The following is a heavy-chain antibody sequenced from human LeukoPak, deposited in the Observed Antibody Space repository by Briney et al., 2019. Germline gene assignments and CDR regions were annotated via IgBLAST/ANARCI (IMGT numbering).Heavy chain of an antibody. Sequence: TLSLTCTVSGAPSVISSYYWSWIRQPPGKALEWLARIDWDDDKYYSTSLKTRLTISKDTSKNQVVLTMTNMDPVDTATYYCARITPAGRQLDYWGQGTLVTVSS. D-gene: IGHD6-13*01. CDR1: GAPSVISSYY. V-gene: IGHV2-70*11. CDR3: ARITPAGRQLDY. CDR2: IDWDDDK. J-gene: IGHJ4*02.